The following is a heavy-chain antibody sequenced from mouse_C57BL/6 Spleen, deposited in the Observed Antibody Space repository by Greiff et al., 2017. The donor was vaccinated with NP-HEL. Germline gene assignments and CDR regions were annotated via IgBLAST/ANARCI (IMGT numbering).Heavy chain of an antibody. Sequence: EVQLQQSGPELVKPGASVKMSCKASGYTFTDYNMHWVKQSHGKSLEWIGYINPNNGGTSYNQKFKGKATLTVNKSSSTAYMELRSLTSEDSAVYYCASPHYYGGYAMDYWGQGTSVTVSS. CDR3: ASPHYYGGYAMDY. D-gene: IGHD1-1*01. CDR1: GYTFTDYN. CDR2: INPNNGGT. J-gene: IGHJ4*01. V-gene: IGHV1-22*01.